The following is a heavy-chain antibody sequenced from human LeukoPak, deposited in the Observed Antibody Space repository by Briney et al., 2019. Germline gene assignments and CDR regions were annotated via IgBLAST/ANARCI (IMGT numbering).Heavy chain of an antibody. Sequence: PGGSLRLSCAASGFTVSDNYMSWVRQAPGKGLEWVSVIYAGGTTYYAASVKGRFTISRDNSKDTLYLQMNSLRAEDTAVYYCARGDIAAARSFDYWGQGTLVTVSS. CDR3: ARGDIAAARSFDY. J-gene: IGHJ4*02. D-gene: IGHD6-13*01. CDR2: IYAGGTT. CDR1: GFTVSDNY. V-gene: IGHV3-53*01.